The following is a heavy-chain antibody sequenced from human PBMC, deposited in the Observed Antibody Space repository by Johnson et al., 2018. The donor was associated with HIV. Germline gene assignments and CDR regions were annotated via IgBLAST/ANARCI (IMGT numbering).Heavy chain of an antibody. V-gene: IGHV3-30-3*01. CDR1: GFTFSSYA. Sequence: QVLLVESGGGVVQPGRSLRLSCAASGFTFSSYAMHWVRQAPGKGLEWVAVISYDGSNKYYADSVKGRFTISRDNSKNTLYLQMNSLRAEDTAVYYCARGLAADAFDIWGQGTMVTVSS. CDR3: ARGLAADAFDI. CDR2: ISYDGSNK. D-gene: IGHD6-13*01. J-gene: IGHJ3*02.